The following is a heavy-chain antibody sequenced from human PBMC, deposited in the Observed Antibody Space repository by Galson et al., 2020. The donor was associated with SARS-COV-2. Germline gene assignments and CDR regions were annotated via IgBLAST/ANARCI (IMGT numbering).Heavy chain of an antibody. CDR3: ARLATA. Sequence: QLGESLKISCAASGFTLTQYAMHWVRQAPGKGLEWVAFILDDVDGSEKTSYRDSVKGRFIISRDTSKNVLYLQMNSLRPDDTGVYFCARLATAWGKGTTVIVSS. CDR1: GFTLTQYA. V-gene: IGHV3-30*04. CDR2: ILDDVDGSEKT. J-gene: IGHJ6*04.